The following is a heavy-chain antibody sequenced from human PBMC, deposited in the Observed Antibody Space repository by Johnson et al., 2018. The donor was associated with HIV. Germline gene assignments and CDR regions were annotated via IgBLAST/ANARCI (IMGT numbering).Heavy chain of an antibody. D-gene: IGHD3-10*01. CDR2: ISSSGSTI. J-gene: IGHJ3*02. Sequence: QVQLVESGGGLVKPGGSLRLSCAASGFTFSDYYMSWIRQAPGKGLEWVSYISSSGSTIYYADSVKGRFTISRDNSRDTLSLQMNSLRVEDTALYYGARDRLLWFRELWPHDAFDIWGQGTMVTVSS. CDR1: GFTFSDYY. V-gene: IGHV3-11*04. CDR3: ARDRLLWFRELWPHDAFDI.